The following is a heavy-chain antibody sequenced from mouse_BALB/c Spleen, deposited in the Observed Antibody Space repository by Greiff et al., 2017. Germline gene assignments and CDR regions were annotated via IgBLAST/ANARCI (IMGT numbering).Heavy chain of an antibody. CDR1: GFTFSSYG. CDR3: ASLYDSYAMDY. CDR2: ISSGGSYT. Sequence: EVKVVESGGDLVKPGGSLKLSCAASGFTFSSYGMSWVRQTPDKRLEWVATISSGGSYTYYPDSVKGRFTISRDNAKNTLYLQMSSLKSEDTAMYYCASLYDSYAMDYWGQGTSVTVSS. J-gene: IGHJ4*01. D-gene: IGHD1-1*01. V-gene: IGHV5-6*01.